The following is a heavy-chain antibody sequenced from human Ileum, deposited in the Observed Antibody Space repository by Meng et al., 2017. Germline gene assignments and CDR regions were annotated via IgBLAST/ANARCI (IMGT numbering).Heavy chain of an antibody. CDR1: GFTFSSYA. J-gene: IGHJ4*02. CDR2: ISGSGGST. CDR3: TKDNYNSNINSYSASDS. D-gene: IGHD4-11*01. Sequence: GGSLRLSCAASGFTFSSYAMNWVRQAPGKGLEWVSAISGSGGSTHYADSVKGRFTMSRDNAKNTLHLQMNNLRAEDTAVYYCTKDNYNSNINSYSASDSWGQGTLVTVSS. V-gene: IGHV3-23*01.